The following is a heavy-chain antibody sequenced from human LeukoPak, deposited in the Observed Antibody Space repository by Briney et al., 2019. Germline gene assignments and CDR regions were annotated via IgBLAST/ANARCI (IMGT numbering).Heavy chain of an antibody. Sequence: SETLSLTCAVSGASINDFYWTWIRQPPGKGLEWIGYVYYGGSTYYNPSLKSRVTISVDTSKNQFSLKLSSVTAADTAVYYCARSKAHLSTSWYGTWFDPWGQGTLVTVSS. CDR3: ARSKAHLSTSWYGTWFDP. CDR1: GASINDFY. D-gene: IGHD2-2*01. V-gene: IGHV4-59*08. J-gene: IGHJ5*02. CDR2: VYYGGST.